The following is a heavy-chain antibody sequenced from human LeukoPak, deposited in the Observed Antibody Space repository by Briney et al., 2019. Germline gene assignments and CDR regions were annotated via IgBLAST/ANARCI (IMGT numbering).Heavy chain of an antibody. CDR2: IIPIFGTA. V-gene: IGHV1-69*13. J-gene: IGHJ3*02. Sequence: SVKVSCKASGYSFISYGISWARQAPGQGLEWMGGIIPIFGTANYAQKFQGRVTITADESTSTAYMELSSLRSEDTAVYYCARSRGAPCGGDCSLSPHDAFDIWGQGTMVTVSS. CDR1: GYSFISYG. CDR3: ARSRGAPCGGDCSLSPHDAFDI. D-gene: IGHD2-21*02.